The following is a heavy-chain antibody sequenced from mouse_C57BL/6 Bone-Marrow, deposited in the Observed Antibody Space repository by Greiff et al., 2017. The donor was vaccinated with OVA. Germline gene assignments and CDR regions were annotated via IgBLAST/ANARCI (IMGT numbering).Heavy chain of an antibody. D-gene: IGHD4-1*01. CDR1: GYTFTSYW. CDR2: IDPTSGGT. CDR3: ARTWGFAY. J-gene: IGHJ3*01. V-gene: IGHV1-72*01. Sequence: QVQLQQPGAELVKPGASVKLSCKASGYTFTSYWMHWVKQRPGRGLEWIGRIDPTSGGTRYNEKFKSKATLNVDNSSSTAYVQLSSLTSADSAVFYCARTWGFAYWGQGTLVTVSA.